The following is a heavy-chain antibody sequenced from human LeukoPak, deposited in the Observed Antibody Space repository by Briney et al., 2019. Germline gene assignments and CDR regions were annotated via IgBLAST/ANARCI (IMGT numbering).Heavy chain of an antibody. D-gene: IGHD1-1*01. V-gene: IGHV4-59*01. CDR2: IYYSGST. J-gene: IGHJ6*02. CDR3: ARYDTTYGMDV. Sequence: SETLSLTCTVSGGSISSYYWSWIRQPPGKGLEWIGYIYYSGSTNYNPSLKSRVTISVDTSKNQFSLKLSSMTAADTAVYYCARYDTTYGMDVWGQGTTVTVSS. CDR1: GGSISSYY.